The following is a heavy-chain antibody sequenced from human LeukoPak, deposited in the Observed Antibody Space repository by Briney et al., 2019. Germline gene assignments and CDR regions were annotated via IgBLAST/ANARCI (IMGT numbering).Heavy chain of an antibody. J-gene: IGHJ4*02. V-gene: IGHV3-48*04. D-gene: IGHD5-18*01. Sequence: GGSLRLSCAASGFTFSSYAMSWVRQAPGKGLEWVSYISSSGNTKNYADSVKGRFTISRDNAKNSLYLQMNSLRAEDTAVYYCARGRYSYGLLDCWGQGTLITVSS. CDR1: GFTFSSYA. CDR2: ISSSGNTK. CDR3: ARGRYSYGLLDC.